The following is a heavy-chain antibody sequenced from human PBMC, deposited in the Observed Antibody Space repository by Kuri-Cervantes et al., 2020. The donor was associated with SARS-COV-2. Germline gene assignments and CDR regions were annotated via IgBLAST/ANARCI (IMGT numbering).Heavy chain of an antibody. Sequence: GSLRLSCTVSGGSISSGSHYWSWIRQPPGKGLEWIGEINHSGSTNYNPSLKSRVTISVDTSKNQFSLKLSSVTAADTAVYFCAKDGGYCSTVSCYTLYHYYYYMDVWGKGTTVTVSS. D-gene: IGHD2-2*02. CDR2: INHSGST. J-gene: IGHJ6*03. V-gene: IGHV4-39*07. CDR1: GGSISSGSHY. CDR3: AKDGGYCSTVSCYTLYHYYYYMDV.